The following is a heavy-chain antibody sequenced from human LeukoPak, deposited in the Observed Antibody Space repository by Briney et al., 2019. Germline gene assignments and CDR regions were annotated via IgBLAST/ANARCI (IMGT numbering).Heavy chain of an antibody. V-gene: IGHV4-59*08. Sequence: PSETLSLTCTVSGASISSYYWIWIRQPPGKGLEWIGYIYYSGSTNYNPSLKSRVTISGDTSKNQFSLQLSSVTAADTAVYYCARLGYSSISYYFDYWGQGTLVTVSS. J-gene: IGHJ4*02. CDR2: IYYSGST. CDR3: ARLGYSSISYYFDY. CDR1: GASISSYY. D-gene: IGHD6-13*01.